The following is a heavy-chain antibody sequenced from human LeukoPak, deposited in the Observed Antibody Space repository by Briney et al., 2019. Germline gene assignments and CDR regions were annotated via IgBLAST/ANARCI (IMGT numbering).Heavy chain of an antibody. CDR2: ISYEGSNK. CDR1: GFTFSSYA. J-gene: IGHJ3*02. V-gene: IGHV3-30-3*01. D-gene: IGHD5-12*01. Sequence: PGGSLRLFCGASGFTFSSYAMHWVREAPGKGREGVAVISYEGSNKYYADSVNGLFTISRDNSKNTLYLQMNSLRAEDTAVYYCAGDLVVATEQGAFDIWGQGTMVTVSS. CDR3: AGDLVVATEQGAFDI.